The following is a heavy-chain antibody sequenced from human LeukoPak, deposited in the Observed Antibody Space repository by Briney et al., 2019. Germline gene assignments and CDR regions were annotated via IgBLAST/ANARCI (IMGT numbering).Heavy chain of an antibody. V-gene: IGHV3-33*01. D-gene: IGHD3-22*01. CDR2: IWYDGTNK. CDR3: ARAAYDSSGYLTL. Sequence: PGGSLRLSCAASGFTFSSYGMHWVHQAPGKGLEWVAVIWYDGTNKYYADSVKGRFTISRDSSKNTLYLQMNSLRAEDTAVYYCARAAYDSSGYLTLWGQGTLVTVSS. CDR1: GFTFSSYG. J-gene: IGHJ4*02.